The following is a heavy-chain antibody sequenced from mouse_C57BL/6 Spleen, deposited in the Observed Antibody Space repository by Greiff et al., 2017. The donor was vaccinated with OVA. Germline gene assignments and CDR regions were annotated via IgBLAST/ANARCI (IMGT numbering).Heavy chain of an antibody. J-gene: IGHJ1*03. CDR2: ISSGSSTI. D-gene: IGHD1-1*01. Sequence: EVHLVESGGGLVKPGGSLKLSCAASGFTFSDYGMHWVRQAPEKGLEWVAYISSGSSTIYYADTVKGRFTISRDNAKNTLFLQMTSLRSEDTARYYCARGIGSSPGFDVWGTGTTVTVSS. CDR1: GFTFSDYG. CDR3: ARGIGSSPGFDV. V-gene: IGHV5-17*01.